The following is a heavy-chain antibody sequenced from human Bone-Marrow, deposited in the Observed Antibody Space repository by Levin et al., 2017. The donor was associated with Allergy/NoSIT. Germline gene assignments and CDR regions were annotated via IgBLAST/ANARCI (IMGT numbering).Heavy chain of an antibody. CDR1: GGSISSGGYS. D-gene: IGHD3-22*01. CDR3: ARVSRYYDSSGYYWGTFDY. J-gene: IGHJ4*02. Sequence: SQTLSLTCAVSGGSISSGGYSWSWLRQPPGKGLEWIWYIYHSGSTYYNPSLKSRVTISVDRSKNQFSLKLSSVTAADTAVYYCARVSRYYDSSGYYWGTFDYWGQGTLVTVSS. V-gene: IGHV4-30-2*01. CDR2: IYHSGST.